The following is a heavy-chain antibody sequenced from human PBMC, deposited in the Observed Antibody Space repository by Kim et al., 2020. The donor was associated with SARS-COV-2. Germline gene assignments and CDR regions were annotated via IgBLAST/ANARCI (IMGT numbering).Heavy chain of an antibody. CDR3: AKAPDYGDPFDY. D-gene: IGHD4-17*01. V-gene: IGHV3-9*01. Sequence: GGSLRLSCAASGFTFDDYAMHWVRQAPGKGLEWVSGISWNSGSIGYADSVKCRFTISRDNAKNSLYLQMNSLRTEDTALYYCAKAPDYGDPFDYWGQGTLVTVSS. J-gene: IGHJ4*02. CDR2: ISWNSGSI. CDR1: GFTFDDYA.